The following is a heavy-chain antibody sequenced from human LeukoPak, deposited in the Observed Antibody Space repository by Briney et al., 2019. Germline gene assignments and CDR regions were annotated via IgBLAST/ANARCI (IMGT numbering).Heavy chain of an antibody. CDR2: INPNSGGT. Sequence: ASVKVSCKASGYTFTGYYMHWVRQAPGQGLEWMGWINPNSGGTNYAQKFQGRVTMTRDTSISTAYMELSRLRSDDTAVYYCARAECDILTGYYFDYWGQGTLVTVSS. J-gene: IGHJ4*02. V-gene: IGHV1-2*02. D-gene: IGHD3-9*01. CDR3: ARAECDILTGYYFDY. CDR1: GYTFTGYY.